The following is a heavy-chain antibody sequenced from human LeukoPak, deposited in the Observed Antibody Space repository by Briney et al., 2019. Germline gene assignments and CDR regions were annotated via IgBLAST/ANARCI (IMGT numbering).Heavy chain of an antibody. CDR3: ASLREHNYYARGFDY. CDR2: INHSGST. CDR1: GGSFSGYY. Sequence: LSETLSLTCAVYGGSFSGYYWSWIRQPPGKGLEWIGEINHSGSTNYNPSLKSRVTISVDTSKNQFSLKLSSVTAADTAVYYCASLREHNYYARGFDYWGQGTLVTVSS. D-gene: IGHD1-26*01. V-gene: IGHV4-34*01. J-gene: IGHJ4*02.